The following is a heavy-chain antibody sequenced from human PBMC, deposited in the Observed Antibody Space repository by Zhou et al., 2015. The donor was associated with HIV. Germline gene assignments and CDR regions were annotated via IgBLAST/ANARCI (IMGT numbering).Heavy chain of an antibody. J-gene: IGHJ4*02. CDR2: INTHNGGT. CDR3: AIQLTDIVLIPGGGDY. CDR1: GYTFTAYY. Sequence: QVQLVQSGAEVKKPGASVKVSCKASGYTFTAYYIHWVRQAPGQGLEWMGRINTHNGGTNYAQKFQGRVTMTRDTSISTSYMELSRLRSDDTAIYFCAIQLTDIVLIPGGGDYWGQGTLVTVSS. V-gene: IGHV1-2*06. D-gene: IGHD2-8*02.